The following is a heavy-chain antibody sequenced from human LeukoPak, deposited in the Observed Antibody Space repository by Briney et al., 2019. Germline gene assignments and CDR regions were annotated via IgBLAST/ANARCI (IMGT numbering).Heavy chain of an antibody. Sequence: GESLKISFKGSGYSFISYWVAWVRQMPGKGLEWMGIIYPGDSDTRYSPSFQGQVTISADKSINTAYLQWSSLKASDTAMYYCARTAGWYYYYMDVWGTGTTVTVSS. CDR1: GYSFISYW. J-gene: IGHJ6*03. V-gene: IGHV5-51*01. CDR2: IYPGDSDT. CDR3: ARTAGWYYYYMDV. D-gene: IGHD6-19*01.